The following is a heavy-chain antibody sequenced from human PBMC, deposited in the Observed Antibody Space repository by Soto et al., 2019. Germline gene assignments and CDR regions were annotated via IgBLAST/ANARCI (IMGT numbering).Heavy chain of an antibody. D-gene: IGHD3-3*01. CDR3: ARVLYYDFWSGYWALGVWYYYGMDV. Sequence: ASVKVSCKASGYTFTSYDINWARQATGQGLEWMGWMNPNSGNTGYAQKFQGRVTMTRNTSISTAYMELSSLRSEDTAVYYCARVLYYDFWSGYWALGVWYYYGMDVWGQGTTVTVSS. J-gene: IGHJ6*02. CDR2: MNPNSGNT. CDR1: GYTFTSYD. V-gene: IGHV1-8*01.